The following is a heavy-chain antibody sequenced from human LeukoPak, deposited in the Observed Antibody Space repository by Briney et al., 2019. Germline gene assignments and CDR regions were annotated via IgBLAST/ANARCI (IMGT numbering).Heavy chain of an antibody. Sequence: PGGSLRLSCTVSGFTVSSNSMSWVRQAPGKGLEWVSFIYSGDTHYSDSVKGRFTISRDHSKNTLYLQMNSLRAEDTAVYYCIRVSQLYYFDSWGQGTLVTVSS. CDR3: IRVSQLYYFDS. CDR2: IYSGDT. V-gene: IGHV3-53*01. J-gene: IGHJ4*02. CDR1: GFTVSSNS. D-gene: IGHD1-1*01.